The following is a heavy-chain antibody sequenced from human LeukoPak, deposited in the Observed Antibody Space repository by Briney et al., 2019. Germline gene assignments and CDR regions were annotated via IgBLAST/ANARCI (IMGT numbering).Heavy chain of an antibody. CDR3: AKPHKGGSGSSPFDY. CDR1: GFTFSSYA. Sequence: PGGSLRLSCAASGFTFSSYAMSWVRQAPGKGLEWVPAISGSGGSTYYADSVKGRFTISRDNSKNTLYLQMNSLRAEDTAVYYCAKPHKGGSGSSPFDYWGQGTLVTVSS. CDR2: ISGSGGST. J-gene: IGHJ4*02. D-gene: IGHD3-10*01. V-gene: IGHV3-23*01.